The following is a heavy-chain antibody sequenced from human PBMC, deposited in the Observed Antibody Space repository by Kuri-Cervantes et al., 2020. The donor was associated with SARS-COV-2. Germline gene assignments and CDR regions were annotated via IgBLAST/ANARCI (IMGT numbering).Heavy chain of an antibody. CDR1: GGSISSYY. V-gene: IGHV4-39*01. J-gene: IGHJ4*02. CDR2: IYYSANT. CDR3: ARHDGGYFDY. D-gene: IGHD3-10*01. Sequence: SETLSLTCTVSGGSISSYYWSWIRQPPGQGLEWIGSIYYSANTYFNPSLKSRVTMSVDTSRNQFSLRLSSVTGADTAVYYCARHDGGYFDYWGQGTLVTVSS.